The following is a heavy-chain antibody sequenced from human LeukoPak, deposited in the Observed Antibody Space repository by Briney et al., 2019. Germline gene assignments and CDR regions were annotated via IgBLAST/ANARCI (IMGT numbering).Heavy chain of an antibody. CDR1: GFTFNNYG. V-gene: IGHV3-33*06. J-gene: IGHJ4*02. CDR2: IWYDGSNK. Sequence: PGGSLRLSCAASGFTFNNYGMHWVRQAPGKGLEWVAVIWYDGSNKYYADSVKGRFTISRDNSKNTLYLQMNSLRAEDTAVYYCAKGRGTTVTAAANYWGQGTLVTVSS. D-gene: IGHD4-17*01. CDR3: AKGRGTTVTAAANY.